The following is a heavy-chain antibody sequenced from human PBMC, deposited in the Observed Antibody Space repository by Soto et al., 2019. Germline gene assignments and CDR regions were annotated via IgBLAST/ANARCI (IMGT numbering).Heavy chain of an antibody. D-gene: IGHD6-19*01. J-gene: IGHJ4*02. CDR1: GDSVSSSSKC. CDR3: ARSAGGSGWS. Sequence: SETLSLTCTVSGDSVSSSSKCWSWVRQPPGKALEWIAYICYNVIIKYESSLKSRVTISTDPSKNQLSLKRTSVTAEDTAGYYCARSAGGSGWSGGQGTLVTVSS. V-gene: IGHV4-61*01. CDR2: ICYNVII.